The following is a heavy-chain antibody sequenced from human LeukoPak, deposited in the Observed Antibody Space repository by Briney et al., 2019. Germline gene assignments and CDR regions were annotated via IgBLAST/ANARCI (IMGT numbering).Heavy chain of an antibody. CDR3: ARVRGIVATIGYFDY. V-gene: IGHV3-30*04. Sequence: GGSLRLSCAASGFTFSNCAMHWVRQAPGKGLEWVAVISYDGSTKYYADSVKGRFTISRDNSKNTLYLQMNSLRAEDTAVYYCARVRGIVATIGYFDYWGQGTLVTVSS. CDR2: ISYDGSTK. J-gene: IGHJ4*02. CDR1: GFTFSNCA. D-gene: IGHD5-12*01.